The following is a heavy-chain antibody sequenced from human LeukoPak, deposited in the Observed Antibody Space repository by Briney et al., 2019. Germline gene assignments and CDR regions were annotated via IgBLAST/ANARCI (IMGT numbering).Heavy chain of an antibody. D-gene: IGHD2-8*02. CDR3: ARDSTLGYCTGGVCYWFDP. CDR2: INPNSGGT. Sequence: ASVKVSCKASGYTFTGYYMHWVRQAPGQGLEWMGWINPNSGGTNYAQKFQGRVTMTRDTSISTAYMELSMLRSDDTAVYYCARDSTLGYCTGGVCYWFDPWGQGTLVTVSS. J-gene: IGHJ5*02. CDR1: GYTFTGYY. V-gene: IGHV1-2*02.